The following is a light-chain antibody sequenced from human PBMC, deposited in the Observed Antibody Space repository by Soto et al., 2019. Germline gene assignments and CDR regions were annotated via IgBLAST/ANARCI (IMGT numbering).Light chain of an antibody. CDR1: SSDVGSYNY. CDR2: DVS. V-gene: IGLV2-11*01. J-gene: IGLJ1*01. Sequence: QSVLTQPRSVSGSPGHSVTISCTGTSSDVGSYNYVSWYRQHPDKAPKLIIYDVSQRPSGVPDRFSGSKSGNTASLTISGLQAEDEADYCCCSYAGSYSFVFGTGTKVTAL. CDR3: CSYAGSYSFV.